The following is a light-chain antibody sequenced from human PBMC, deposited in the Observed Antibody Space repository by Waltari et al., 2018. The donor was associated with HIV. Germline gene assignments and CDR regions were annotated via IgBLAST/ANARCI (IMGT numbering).Light chain of an antibody. CDR1: SGDVGGYNF. J-gene: IGLJ2*01. CDR2: NVN. V-gene: IGLV2-14*03. CDR3: CSYTSSGPRYVL. Sequence: QSALTQPASVSGSLGQSITISCTGTSGDVGGYNFVSWYQQHPAKAPKLIIYNVNSRPSGVSIRFSGSRSANTASLTISGLQAEDEADYFCCSYTSSGPRYVLFGGGTRLTVL.